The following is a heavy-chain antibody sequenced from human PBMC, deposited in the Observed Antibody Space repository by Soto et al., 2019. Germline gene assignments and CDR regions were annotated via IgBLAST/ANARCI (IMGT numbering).Heavy chain of an antibody. CDR3: AKDWATIAVAGTIKPRVESYYYYYYMDV. CDR1: GFTFSSYG. Sequence: PGGSLRLSCAASGFTFSSYGMHWVRQAPGKGLEWVAVISYDGSNKYYADSVKGRFTISRDNSKNTLYLQMNSLRAEDTAVYYCAKDWATIAVAGTIKPRVESYYYYYYMDVWGKGTTVTVSS. CDR2: ISYDGSNK. V-gene: IGHV3-30*18. J-gene: IGHJ6*03. D-gene: IGHD6-19*01.